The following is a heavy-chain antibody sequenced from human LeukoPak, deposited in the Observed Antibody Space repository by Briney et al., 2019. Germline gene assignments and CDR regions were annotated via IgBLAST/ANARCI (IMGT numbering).Heavy chain of an antibody. V-gene: IGHV3-23*01. CDR2: ISGVGDAT. CDR3: AKESKWLPSY. Sequence: GGSLRLSCAASGFTFSSFAMTWVRQAPGKGLEWVALISGVGDATHYADSVKGRFIISRDNSKSTLFLQMNGLRADGSAIYYCAKESKWLPSYWGQGTRVTVSS. J-gene: IGHJ4*02. CDR1: GFTFSSFA. D-gene: IGHD6-19*01.